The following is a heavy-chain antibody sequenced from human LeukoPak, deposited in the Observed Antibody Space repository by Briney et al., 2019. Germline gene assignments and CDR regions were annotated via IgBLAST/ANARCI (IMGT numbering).Heavy chain of an antibody. J-gene: IGHJ4*02. Sequence: GGSLRLSCAASGFAFSSYSMNWVRQAPGKGLEWVSYISSSSSTMYYADSVKGRFSISRDNAKNTLYLQMNSLRAEDTAVYYCARSMVTIPIPGGYWGQGTLVTVSS. CDR3: ARSMVTIPIPGGY. CDR2: ISSSSSTM. CDR1: GFAFSSYS. D-gene: IGHD5-24*01. V-gene: IGHV3-48*04.